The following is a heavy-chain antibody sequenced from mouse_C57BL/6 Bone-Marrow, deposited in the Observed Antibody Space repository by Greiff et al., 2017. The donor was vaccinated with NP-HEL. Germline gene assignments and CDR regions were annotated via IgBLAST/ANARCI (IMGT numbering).Heavy chain of an antibody. Sequence: VQLQQSGAELVKPGASVKLSCKASGYTFTCYLMHWVNQRPGRGLECIGRIDPNSRGIKYNEEFKSKSTLTVDKPSSTADMQFNSLTSEDAAVYYCARYYCGSSSFDYWGQGTTLTVSS. V-gene: IGHV1-72*01. CDR2: IDPNSRGI. CDR1: GYTFTCYL. CDR3: ARYYCGSSSFDY. D-gene: IGHD1-1*01. J-gene: IGHJ2*01.